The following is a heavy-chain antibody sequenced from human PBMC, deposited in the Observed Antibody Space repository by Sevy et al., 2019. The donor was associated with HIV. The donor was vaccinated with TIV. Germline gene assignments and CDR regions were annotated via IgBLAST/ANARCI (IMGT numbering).Heavy chain of an antibody. J-gene: IGHJ4*02. Sequence: ASVKVSCKDSGYTLTKLSMHWVRQAPGKGLEWMGSFDPEDGETLYAQKLQGRVIMTEDTSTDTAYMEVHSLRSEDTAVYYCATTKDYYENSGCPFDYWGQGTLVTVSS. CDR1: GYTLTKLS. V-gene: IGHV1-24*01. D-gene: IGHD3-22*01. CDR3: ATTKDYYENSGCPFDY. CDR2: FDPEDGET.